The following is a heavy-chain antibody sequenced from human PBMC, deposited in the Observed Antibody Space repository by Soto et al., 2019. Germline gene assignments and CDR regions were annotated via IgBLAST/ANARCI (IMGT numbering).Heavy chain of an antibody. CDR2: SLPIFGTA. CDR1: GGTFSSYA. Sequence: QVQLVQSGAEVKKPGSSVKVSCKASGGTFSSYAISWVRQAPGQGLEWMGGSLPIFGTANYAQKFQGRVTITADESTSTAYMGLSSLRSEDTAVYYCARGPIVVVTASYYYYYGMDVWGQGTTVTVSS. CDR3: ARGPIVVVTASYYYYYGMDV. D-gene: IGHD2-21*02. J-gene: IGHJ6*02. V-gene: IGHV1-69*12.